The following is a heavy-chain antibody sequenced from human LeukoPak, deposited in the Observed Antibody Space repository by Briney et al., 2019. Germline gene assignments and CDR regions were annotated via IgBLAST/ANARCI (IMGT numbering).Heavy chain of an antibody. V-gene: IGHV1-2*02. CDR1: GYTFIVYY. CDR2: INPNSGGT. D-gene: IGHD5-12*01. CDR3: ARGGAQFSGDDYDY. J-gene: IGHJ4*02. Sequence: ASVNVSHTTSGYTFIVYYMHWARHAPGQALEWMGWINPNSGGTNHAQKFQGRVNMPRNTSISTAYMELSRLRSDETDVYYCARGGAQFSGDDYDYWGQGTLVTVSS.